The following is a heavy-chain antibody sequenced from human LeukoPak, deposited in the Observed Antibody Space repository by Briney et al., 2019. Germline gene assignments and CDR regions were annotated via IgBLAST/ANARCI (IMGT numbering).Heavy chain of an antibody. V-gene: IGHV4-39*07. Sequence: KSSETLSLTCTVSGGSISSSSYYWGWIRQPPGKGLEWIGSIYYSGSTYYNPSLKSRVTISVDTSKNQFSLRLSSVTAADTAVYFCARAYSGTFFDYWGQGTLVAVSS. D-gene: IGHD1-26*01. J-gene: IGHJ4*02. CDR3: ARAYSGTFFDY. CDR1: GGSISSSSYY. CDR2: IYYSGST.